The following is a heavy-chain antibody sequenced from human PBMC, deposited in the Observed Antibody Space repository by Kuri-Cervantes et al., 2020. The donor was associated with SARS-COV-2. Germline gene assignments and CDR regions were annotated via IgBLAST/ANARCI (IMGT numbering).Heavy chain of an antibody. V-gene: IGHV5-10-1*01. D-gene: IGHD4-11*01. Sequence: GESLKISCKGSGYSFTSYWISWVRQMPGKGLEWMGRIDPSDSYTNYSPSFQGHVTISADKSISTAYLQWSSLKASDTAMYYCARRATVRENWFDPWGQGTLVTVSS. CDR1: GYSFTSYW. CDR2: IDPSDSYT. CDR3: ARRATVRENWFDP. J-gene: IGHJ5*02.